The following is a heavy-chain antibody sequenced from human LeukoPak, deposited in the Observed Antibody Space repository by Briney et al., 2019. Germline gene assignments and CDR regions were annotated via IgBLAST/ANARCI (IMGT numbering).Heavy chain of an antibody. D-gene: IGHD6-19*01. V-gene: IGHV3-23*01. CDR1: GFTFSTYA. J-gene: IGHJ4*02. CDR3: AKPFTQTPYAIGWYTCDS. CDR2: VSSSGAAT. Sequence: TGGSLRLSCAASGFTFSTYAMTWARQAPGKGLKWVSGVSSSGAATYYADSVKGRFTISRDNSRSTLYLHMNSLRADDTAVYYCAKPFTQTPYAIGWYTCDSWGQGTLVTVSS.